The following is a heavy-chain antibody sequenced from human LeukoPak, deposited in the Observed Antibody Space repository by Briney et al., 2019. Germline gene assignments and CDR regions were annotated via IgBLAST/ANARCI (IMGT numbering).Heavy chain of an antibody. D-gene: IGHD2-15*01. CDR2: INPNSGAT. CDR3: VKYGSVVAHDGIDM. Sequence: ASVMVSCKPSANTFTGYYMHWVRQAPGQGLEWSGWINPNSGATNYAQKFQGRVTMTRDTSMTKAYMELSSLRYDDTAVYFCVKYGSVVAHDGIDMWGQGRKVTVSS. J-gene: IGHJ3*02. V-gene: IGHV1-2*02. CDR1: ANTFTGYY.